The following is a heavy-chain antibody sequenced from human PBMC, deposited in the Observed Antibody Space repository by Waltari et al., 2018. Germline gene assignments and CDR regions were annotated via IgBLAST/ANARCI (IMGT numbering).Heavy chain of an antibody. Sequence: QVQLMQSGAEVKKPGSSVRVSCKASGGTFSIHAFSWVRQAPGQGLEWLGGVIPMFGTVNYAQRFQGRVTITAAESTSTIYMELHTLRSEDTAVYYCASGAGYCSSSNCPHDAFNVWGQGTMVTVSS. CDR1: GGTFSIHA. CDR3: ASGAGYCSSSNCPHDAFNV. D-gene: IGHD2-2*01. CDR2: VIPMFGTV. J-gene: IGHJ3*01. V-gene: IGHV1-69*01.